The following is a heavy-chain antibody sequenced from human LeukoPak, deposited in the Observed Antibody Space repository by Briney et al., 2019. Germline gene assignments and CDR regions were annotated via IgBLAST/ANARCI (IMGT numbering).Heavy chain of an antibody. CDR2: IIPIFGTA. D-gene: IGHD3-10*01. J-gene: IGHJ4*02. Sequence: SVKVSCKASGGTFSSYAISWVRQAPGQGLEWMGGIIPIFGTANYAQKFQGRVTITADESTSTAYMELSSLRSEDTAVYYCAGPRTDGSGSYSFFHPFDYWGQGTLVTVSP. V-gene: IGHV1-69*01. CDR1: GGTFSSYA. CDR3: AGPRTDGSGSYSFFHPFDY.